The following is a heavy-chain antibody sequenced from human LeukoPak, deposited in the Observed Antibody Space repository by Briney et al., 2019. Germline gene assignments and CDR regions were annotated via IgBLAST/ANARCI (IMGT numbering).Heavy chain of an antibody. CDR3: ARDSIVRPYYYDSSGYPKTGFDY. CDR2: IYYSGST. CDR1: GGSVSSGSYY. V-gene: IGHV4-61*01. J-gene: IGHJ4*02. D-gene: IGHD3-22*01. Sequence: SQTLSLTCTVSGGSVSSGSYYWSWIRQPPGKGLEWIGYIYYSGSTNYNPSLKSRVTISVDTSKNQFSLKLSSVTAADTAVYYCARDSIVRPYYYDSSGYPKTGFDYWGQGTPVTVSS.